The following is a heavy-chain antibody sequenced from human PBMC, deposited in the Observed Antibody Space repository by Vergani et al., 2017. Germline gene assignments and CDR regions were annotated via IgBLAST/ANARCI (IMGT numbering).Heavy chain of an antibody. Sequence: QVQLVQSGAEVKKPGASVKVSCKASGYTFTGYYMHWVRQAPGQGLEWMGWINPNSGGTNYAQKFQGRVTMTRDTSISTAYMGLSRLRSDDTAVYYCARDSRDLYYYDSSGPDYWGQGTLVTVSS. V-gene: IGHV1-2*02. CDR2: INPNSGGT. J-gene: IGHJ4*02. D-gene: IGHD3-22*01. CDR1: GYTFTGYY. CDR3: ARDSRDLYYYDSSGPDY.